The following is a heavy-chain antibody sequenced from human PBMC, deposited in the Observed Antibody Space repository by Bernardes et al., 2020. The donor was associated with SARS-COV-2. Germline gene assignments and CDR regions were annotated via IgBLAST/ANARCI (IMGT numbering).Heavy chain of an antibody. V-gene: IGHV1-2*02. CDR2: ISPKSGAT. D-gene: IGHD2-21*01. J-gene: IGHJ4*02. Sequence: ASVKVSCTASGYTFSDYCMHWLRQAPGQGLEWMGWISPKSGATNHSQKFQGRVTMTRDTSISTDYMELTRLRSDDTAVYYCARTCYYDRGGDSLFDLWGQGTPVPVS. CDR1: GYTFSDYC. CDR3: ARTCYYDRGGDSLFDL.